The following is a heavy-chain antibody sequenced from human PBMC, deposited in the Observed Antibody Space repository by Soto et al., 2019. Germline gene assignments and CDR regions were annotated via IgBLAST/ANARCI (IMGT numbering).Heavy chain of an antibody. CDR3: ARVSQLLRRRFDP. V-gene: IGHV1-69*06. CDR2: IIPIFGTA. Sequence: SVKVSCKASGGTFSSYAISWVRQEPGQGLEWMGGIIPIFGTANYAQKFQGRVTITADKSTSTAYMELSSLRSEDTAVYYCARVSQLLRRRFDPGGQGPLVTFS. J-gene: IGHJ5*02. D-gene: IGHD2-2*01. CDR1: GGTFSSYA.